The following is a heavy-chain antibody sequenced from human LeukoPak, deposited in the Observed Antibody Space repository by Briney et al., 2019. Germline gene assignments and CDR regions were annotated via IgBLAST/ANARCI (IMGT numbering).Heavy chain of an antibody. D-gene: IGHD4-17*01. CDR2: IIPIFGTA. CDR3: ARDFILRATVTTTNWFDP. V-gene: IGHV1-69*05. J-gene: IGHJ5*02. Sequence: SVKVSCKASGGTFSSYAISWVRQAPGQGLEWMGGIIPIFGTANYAQKFQGRVTITTDESTSTAYMELGSLRSEDTAVYYCARDFILRATVTTTNWFDPWGQGTLVTVSS. CDR1: GGTFSSYA.